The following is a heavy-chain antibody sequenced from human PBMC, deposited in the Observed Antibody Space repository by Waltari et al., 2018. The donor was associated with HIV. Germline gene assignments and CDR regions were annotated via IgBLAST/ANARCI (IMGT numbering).Heavy chain of an antibody. CDR2: FDPEQGKT. J-gene: IGHJ5*02. Sequence: QVPPVKSGAEVKKPGASVKVSCKVSGSTLSTLPMNWVRQAPGKGLEWMGGFDPEQGKTIYAQNFQGRVTMTEDAATDTAYMELSSLRSEDTAVYYCTTEGLYCSGGTCYSRFDPWGQGTLVTVSS. CDR3: TTEGLYCSGGTCYSRFDP. CDR1: GSTLSTLP. D-gene: IGHD2-15*01. V-gene: IGHV1-24*01.